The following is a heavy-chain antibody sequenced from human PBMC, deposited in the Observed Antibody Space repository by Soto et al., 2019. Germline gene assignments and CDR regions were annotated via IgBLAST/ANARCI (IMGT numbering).Heavy chain of an antibody. D-gene: IGHD2-15*01. CDR3: AHRGGDVVLVYFDY. CDR2: IYLNDDK. Sequence: QITLKESGAPLAKPTQTLTLTCTFSGFSLSSSGVGVGWILQPPGKALEWLALIYLNDDKYYSPSLKNRLTITKDTSKNQVVLTITDRDPVDTATYYCAHRGGDVVLVYFDYWGQGTLVTVSS. J-gene: IGHJ4*02. CDR1: GFSLSSSGVG. V-gene: IGHV2-5*01.